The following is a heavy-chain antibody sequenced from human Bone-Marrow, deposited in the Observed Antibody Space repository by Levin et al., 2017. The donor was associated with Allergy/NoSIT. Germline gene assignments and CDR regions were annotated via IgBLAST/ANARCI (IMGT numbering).Heavy chain of an antibody. CDR2: ITNTGERT. V-gene: IGHV3-23*01. D-gene: IGHD1-1*01. Sequence: GGSLRLSCAVSGFSFSNYAMIWVRQAPGKGLEWVSFITNTGERTDYADSVKGRFIISRDNSKNTLYLQMNSLRGDDTAVYFCAKGPHDSSPRPDYWGQGTLVTVSS. CDR3: AKGPHDSSPRPDY. J-gene: IGHJ4*02. CDR1: GFSFSNYA.